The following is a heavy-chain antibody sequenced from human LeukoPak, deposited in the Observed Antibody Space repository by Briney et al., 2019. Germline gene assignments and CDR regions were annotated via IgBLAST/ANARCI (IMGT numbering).Heavy chain of an antibody. Sequence: GGSLRLSCAASGFTFSSYGMHWVRQAPGKGLEWVAVIWYDGSNKYYADSVKGRFTISRDNSKNTLYLQMNSLRAEDTAMYYCARDPPSSSLYDSSGYPEAWGQGTLVTVSS. CDR1: GFTFSSYG. CDR2: IWYDGSNK. CDR3: ARDPPSSSLYDSSGYPEA. V-gene: IGHV3-33*01. D-gene: IGHD3-22*01. J-gene: IGHJ5*02.